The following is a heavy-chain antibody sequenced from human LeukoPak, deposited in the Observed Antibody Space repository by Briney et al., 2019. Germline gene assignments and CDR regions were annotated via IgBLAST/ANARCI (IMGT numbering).Heavy chain of an antibody. J-gene: IGHJ4*02. Sequence: GGSLRLSCAASGFTFSSYAMSWVRQAPGKGLEWVSAISGSGGSTYYADSVKGRFTISRDNSKNTLYLQMNSLRAEDTAVYYRAPRPPRYCSGGSCSFDYWGQGTLVTVSS. CDR2: ISGSGGST. CDR3: APRPPRYCSGGSCSFDY. V-gene: IGHV3-23*01. D-gene: IGHD2-15*01. CDR1: GFTFSSYA.